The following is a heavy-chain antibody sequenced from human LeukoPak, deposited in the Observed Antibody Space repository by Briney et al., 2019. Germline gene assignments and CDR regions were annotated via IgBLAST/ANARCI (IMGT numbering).Heavy chain of an antibody. Sequence: GGSLRLSCAASGFTFSSYGMHWVRQAPGKGLEWVAVIWYDGSNKYYADSVKGRFTISRDNSKNTLYLQMNSLRAEDTAVYYCARDLRAPGADYGMDVWSQGTTVTVSS. CDR2: IWYDGSNK. J-gene: IGHJ6*02. CDR3: ARDLRAPGADYGMDV. CDR1: GFTFSSYG. D-gene: IGHD3-10*01. V-gene: IGHV3-33*01.